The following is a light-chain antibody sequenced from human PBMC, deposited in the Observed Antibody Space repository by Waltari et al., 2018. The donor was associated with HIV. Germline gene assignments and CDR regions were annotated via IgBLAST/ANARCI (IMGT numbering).Light chain of an antibody. CDR3: MQALQTQYT. CDR1: QSLLHSNGYTY. CDR2: LGS. J-gene: IGKJ2*01. V-gene: IGKV2-28*01. Sequence: DIVMTQSPLSLPVTPGEPASISCRSSQSLLHSNGYTYLDWYLQKPGHSPHLLIYLGSHRASGVPDRFSGSGSGTDFTLRISRVEAEDVGVYYCMQALQTQYTFGQGTKLEIK.